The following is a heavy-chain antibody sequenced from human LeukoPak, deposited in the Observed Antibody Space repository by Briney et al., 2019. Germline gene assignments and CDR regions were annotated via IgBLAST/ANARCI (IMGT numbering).Heavy chain of an antibody. J-gene: IGHJ6*03. CDR3: ARMPPTWVGGWSYYYYYYMDV. V-gene: IGHV3-23*01. CDR1: GFTFSSYG. Sequence: GGSLRLSCAASGFTFSSYGMSWVRQAPGKGLEWVSAISGSGGSTYYADSVKGRFTISRDNAKNSLYLQMNSLRAEDTAVYYCARMPPTWVGGWSYYYYYYMDVWGKGTTVTVSS. D-gene: IGHD2-15*01. CDR2: ISGSGGST.